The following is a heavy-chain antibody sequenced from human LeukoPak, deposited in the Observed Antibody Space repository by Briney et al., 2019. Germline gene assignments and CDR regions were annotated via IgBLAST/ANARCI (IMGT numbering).Heavy chain of an antibody. CDR1: GFTFSSYW. J-gene: IGHJ3*02. CDR2: INSDGSST. Sequence: GGSLRLSCAASGFTFSSYWMHWVRQAPGKGLVWVSRINSDGSSTSYADSVKGRLTISRDNAKNTLYLQMNSLRAEDTAVYYCARDHPYSSGRRGTFDIWGQGTMVTVSS. D-gene: IGHD6-19*01. V-gene: IGHV3-74*01. CDR3: ARDHPYSSGRRGTFDI.